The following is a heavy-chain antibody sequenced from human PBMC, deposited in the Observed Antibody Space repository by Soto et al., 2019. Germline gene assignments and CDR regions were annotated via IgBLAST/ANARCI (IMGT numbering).Heavy chain of an antibody. D-gene: IGHD1-26*01. CDR2: IIPIFGTA. CDR1: GGTFSSYA. J-gene: IGHJ4*02. CDR3: ARASIVGATDPHFDY. Sequence: SVKVSCKASGGTFSSYAISWVRQAPGQGLEWMGGIIPIFGTANYTQKFQGRVTITADESTSTAYMELSSLRSEDTAVYYCARASIVGATDPHFDYWGQGTLVTVSS. V-gene: IGHV1-69*13.